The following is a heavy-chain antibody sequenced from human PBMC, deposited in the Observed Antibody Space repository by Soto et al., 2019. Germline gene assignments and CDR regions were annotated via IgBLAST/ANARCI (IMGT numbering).Heavy chain of an antibody. V-gene: IGHV5-51*01. D-gene: IGHD3-22*01. J-gene: IGHJ5*02. CDR3: ARKDKSGYFNWFDP. CDR1: GYRFTSHG. Sequence: PGESRKISCRTSGYRFTSHGIAWVRQMPGKDLEWMGIIFPSDSDTRYGPSFQGQVTISADRSTSTVFLQWASLKASDTAVYFCARKDKSGYFNWFDPWGQGTLVTVSS. CDR2: IFPSDSDT.